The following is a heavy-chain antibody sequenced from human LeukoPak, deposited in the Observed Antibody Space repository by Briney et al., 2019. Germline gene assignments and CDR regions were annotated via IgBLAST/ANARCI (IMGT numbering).Heavy chain of an antibody. V-gene: IGHV1-2*02. CDR3: ARDAVGYCSGGSCPIDY. CDR1: GYTFTGYY. D-gene: IGHD2-15*01. CDR2: INPNSGGT. Sequence: ASVKVSCKASGYTFTGYYMHWVRQAPGQGLEWMGWINPNSGGTNYAQKFQGRVTMTRDTSISTAYMELSRLRSDDTAVYYCARDAVGYCSGGSCPIDYWGQGTLVTVSS. J-gene: IGHJ4*02.